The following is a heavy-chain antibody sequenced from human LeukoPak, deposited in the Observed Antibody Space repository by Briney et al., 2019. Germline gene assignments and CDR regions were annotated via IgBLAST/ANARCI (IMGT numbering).Heavy chain of an antibody. V-gene: IGHV1-69*05. J-gene: IGHJ5*02. CDR1: GGTFNNSA. CDR3: ARDVHGDYGSGWFDP. D-gene: IGHD4-17*01. Sequence: SLKVSCKTSGGTFNNSAISWVRQAPGQGLEWLGGIVPLFGTAGYAQKFQGRVTITKDESTRTVYLELTSLTSDDTAVYYCARDVHGDYGSGWFDPWGQGTLVSVSS. CDR2: IVPLFGTA.